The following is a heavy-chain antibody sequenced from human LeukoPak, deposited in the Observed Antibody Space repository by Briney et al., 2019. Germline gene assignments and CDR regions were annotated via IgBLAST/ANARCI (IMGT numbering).Heavy chain of an antibody. J-gene: IGHJ4*02. CDR3: ARSLSGSSVFGDY. Sequence: ASVTVSFKASGYTFTAYYMHWVRHAPGQGLAWMGWINPNTGGTNYAQNFQGRVTMTRDTSISTAYMELSRLRSDDTAVYYCARSLSGSSVFGDYWGQGTLVTVSS. CDR2: INPNTGGT. CDR1: GYTFTAYY. V-gene: IGHV1-2*02. D-gene: IGHD6-6*01.